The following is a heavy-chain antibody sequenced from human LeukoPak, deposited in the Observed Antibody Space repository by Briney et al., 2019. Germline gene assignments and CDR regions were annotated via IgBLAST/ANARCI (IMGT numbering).Heavy chain of an antibody. J-gene: IGHJ4*02. D-gene: IGHD6-6*01. V-gene: IGHV3-23*01. CDR1: GFTFSSYA. CDR2: ISGSGFT. Sequence: PGGSLRLSCAASGFTFSSYAMSWVRQAPGKGLEWVSAISGSGFTYYADSVKGRFTISRDNSKTTLYLQMNSLRAEDTAVYYCARELYSSSPWGQGTLVTVSS. CDR3: ARELYSSSP.